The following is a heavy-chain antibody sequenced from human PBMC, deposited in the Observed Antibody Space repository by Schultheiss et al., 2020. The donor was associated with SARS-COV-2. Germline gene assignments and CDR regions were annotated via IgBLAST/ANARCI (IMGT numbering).Heavy chain of an antibody. Sequence: GESLKISCKGSGYTFTGYYMHWVRQAPGQGLEWMGWINPNSGGTNYAQKFQGRVTMTRDTSISTAYMELSRLRSDDTAVYYCARLRGGFDYWGQGTLVTVSS. CDR3: ARLRGGFDY. CDR2: INPNSGGT. CDR1: GYTFTGYY. J-gene: IGHJ4*02. V-gene: IGHV1-2*02.